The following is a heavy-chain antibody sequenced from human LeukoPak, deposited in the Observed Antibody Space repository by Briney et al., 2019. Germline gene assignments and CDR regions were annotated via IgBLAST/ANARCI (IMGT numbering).Heavy chain of an antibody. D-gene: IGHD5-12*01. Sequence: GGSLRLSCAASGFTFDDYTMYWVRQAPGKGLERVSLISWDGGSTYYADSVKGRFTISRDNSKNSLYLQMNSLRTEDTALYYCAKDSATAYYYMDVWGKGTTVTVSS. CDR2: ISWDGGST. CDR1: GFTFDDYT. V-gene: IGHV3-43*01. CDR3: AKDSATAYYYMDV. J-gene: IGHJ6*03.